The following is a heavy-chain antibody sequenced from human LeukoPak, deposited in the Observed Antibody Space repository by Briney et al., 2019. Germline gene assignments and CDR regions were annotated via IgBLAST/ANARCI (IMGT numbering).Heavy chain of an antibody. V-gene: IGHV3-23*01. Sequence: GGSLRLSCAASGFTFSGHWMSWVRQAPGKGLEWVSAISGSGGSTYYADSVKGRFTISRDNSKNTLYLQMNSLRAEDTAVYYCAKIHGYYYDSSGYYADYWGQGTLVTVSS. CDR1: GFTFSGHW. CDR3: AKIHGYYYDSSGYYADY. CDR2: ISGSGGST. J-gene: IGHJ4*02. D-gene: IGHD3-22*01.